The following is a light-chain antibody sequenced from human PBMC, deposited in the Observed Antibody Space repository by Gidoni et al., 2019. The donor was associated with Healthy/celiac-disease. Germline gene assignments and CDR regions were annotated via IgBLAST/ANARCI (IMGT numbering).Light chain of an antibody. Sequence: PGQSITISCTGTSSDVGGYNYVSWYQQHPGKAPKLMIYEVSNRPSGVSNRFSGSKSGNTASLTISGLQAEDEADYYCSSYTSSIYVFGTGTKVTVL. V-gene: IGLV2-14*01. CDR1: SSDVGGYNY. CDR3: SSYTSSIYV. CDR2: EVS. J-gene: IGLJ1*01.